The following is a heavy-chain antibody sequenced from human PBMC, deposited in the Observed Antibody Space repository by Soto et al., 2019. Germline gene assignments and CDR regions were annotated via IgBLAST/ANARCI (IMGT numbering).Heavy chain of an antibody. Sequence: NLSETLSLTCAVYGGSFSGYYWSWIRQPPGKGLEWTGEINHSGSTNYNPSLKSRVTISVDTSKNQFSLKLSSVTAADTAVYYCARGRRPSYWGQGTLVTVSS. CDR1: GGSFSGYY. CDR2: INHSGST. CDR3: ARGRRPSY. J-gene: IGHJ4*02. V-gene: IGHV4-34*01.